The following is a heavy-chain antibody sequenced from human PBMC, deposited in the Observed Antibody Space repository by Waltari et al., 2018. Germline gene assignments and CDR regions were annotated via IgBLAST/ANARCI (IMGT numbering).Heavy chain of an antibody. Sequence: EVQLLESGGGLVQPGGSLRLSGAASGFTFSRPAVSWVRRSSGKGLEWVSALIGDGVRTDYADSVKGRFTISRDNSKNMLYLQMNSLRDEDTAAYYCARSLGGTHYVAVFDYAMDVWGQGTTVTVSS. V-gene: IGHV3-23*01. CDR1: GFTFSRPA. J-gene: IGHJ6*02. D-gene: IGHD1-26*01. CDR2: LIGDGVRT. CDR3: ARSLGGTHYVAVFDYAMDV.